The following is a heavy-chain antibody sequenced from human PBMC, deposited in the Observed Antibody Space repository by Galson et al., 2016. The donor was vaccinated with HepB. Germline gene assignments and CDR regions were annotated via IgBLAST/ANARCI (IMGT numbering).Heavy chain of an antibody. CDR2: INQSGST. CDR1: GGSFSGSY. D-gene: IGHD2-2*01. J-gene: IGHJ6*02. Sequence: SETLSLTCAVYGGSFSGSYWSWIRQPPGKGLEWIGEINQSGSTNFNPSLKSRVTLSVNTSKNQFSLRLSSVTVADTAVYFCARATAGKYQLLRNGMDVWGQGTTVTVSS. CDR3: ARATAGKYQLLRNGMDV. V-gene: IGHV4-34*01.